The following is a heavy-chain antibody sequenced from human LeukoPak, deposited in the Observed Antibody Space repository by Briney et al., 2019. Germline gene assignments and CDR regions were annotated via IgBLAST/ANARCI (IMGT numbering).Heavy chain of an antibody. D-gene: IGHD6-13*01. V-gene: IGHV4-61*02. J-gene: IGHJ4*02. CDR3: AREGYTSSWYSGYYYFDY. CDR1: GGSISSGSYF. Sequence: SETLSLTCTVSGGSISSGSYFWTWIRQPAWKRLQWIVRINTSGSTNYNPSLKSRVTISVDTSKNQFSLKLSSVTAADTAVFFCAREGYTSSWYSGYYYFDYWGQGTLVTVS. CDR2: INTSGST.